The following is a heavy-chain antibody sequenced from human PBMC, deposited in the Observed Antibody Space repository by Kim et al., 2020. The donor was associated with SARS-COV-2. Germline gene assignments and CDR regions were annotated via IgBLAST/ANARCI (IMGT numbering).Heavy chain of an antibody. Sequence: GGSLRLSCAASGFTFSNDWMNWVRQAPGKGLEWVGRIKRKTNGGKTGYGAHVKGRFTISRADSKNKLYLQMNSLKTEDTAVYYCTADLEHYCGGDCDSRVWGQGTTVTVSS. CDR1: GFTFSNDW. CDR2: IKRKTNGGKT. J-gene: IGHJ6*02. CDR3: TADLEHYCGGDCDSRV. D-gene: IGHD2-21*01. V-gene: IGHV3-15*01.